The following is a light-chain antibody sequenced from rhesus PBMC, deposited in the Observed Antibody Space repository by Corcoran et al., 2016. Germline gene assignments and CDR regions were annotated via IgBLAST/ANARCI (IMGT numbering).Light chain of an antibody. Sequence: EIVLTQSPATLSLSPGERATLSCRASQGVSRSLVWYQQQPDQAPRLLIYDASTRATGTPDRFSGSGSVTDFTLTLSSLEPEDFAVYYCQQYSNWWTFGQGTKVEI. CDR3: QQYSNWWT. V-gene: IGKV3-42*03. CDR2: DAS. CDR1: QGVSRS. J-gene: IGKJ1*01.